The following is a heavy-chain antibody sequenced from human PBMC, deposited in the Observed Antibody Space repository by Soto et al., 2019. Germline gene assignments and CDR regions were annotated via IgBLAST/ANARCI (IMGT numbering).Heavy chain of an antibody. Sequence: SETLSLTCTVSGCSISTSSYYWGWIRQPPGKGLEWIGSIYYSGSTYYNPSLKSRVTISVDTSKNQSSLKLSSVTAADTAVYYCARVGSGSYPYYYYYGMDVWGQGTTVT. CDR1: GCSISTSSYY. V-gene: IGHV4-39*01. D-gene: IGHD3-10*01. J-gene: IGHJ6*02. CDR3: ARVGSGSYPYYYYYGMDV. CDR2: IYYSGST.